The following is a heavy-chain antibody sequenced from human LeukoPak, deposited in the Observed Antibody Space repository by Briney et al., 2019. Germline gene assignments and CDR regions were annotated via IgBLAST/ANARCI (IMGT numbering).Heavy chain of an antibody. CDR1: GYTFTGYY. CDR2: INPNSGGT. CDR3: ARARGYYDSSGSVDY. Sequence: ASVKVSCKASGYTFTGYYMHWVRQAPGQGLEWMGWINPNSGGTNYAQKFQGRVTMTRDTSISTAYMELSRLRSDDTAVHYCARARGYYDSSGSVDYWGQGTLVTVSS. J-gene: IGHJ4*02. D-gene: IGHD3-22*01. V-gene: IGHV1-2*02.